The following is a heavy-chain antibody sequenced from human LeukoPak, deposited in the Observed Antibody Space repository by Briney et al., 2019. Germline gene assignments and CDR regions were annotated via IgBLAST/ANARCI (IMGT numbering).Heavy chain of an antibody. J-gene: IGHJ4*02. CDR1: GYTFTSYY. CDR2: INPSGGST. V-gene: IGHV1-46*01. CDR3: ATEAYGGNSGRLISLDY. Sequence: GASVKVSCKASGYTFTSYYMHWVRQAPGQGLEWMGIINPSGGSTSYAQKFQGRVTMTRDTSTSTVYMELSSLRSEDTAVYYCATEAYGGNSGRLISLDYWGQGTLVTVSS. D-gene: IGHD4-23*01.